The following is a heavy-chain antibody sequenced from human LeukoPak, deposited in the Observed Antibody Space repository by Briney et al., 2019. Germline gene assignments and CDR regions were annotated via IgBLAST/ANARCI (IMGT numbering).Heavy chain of an antibody. CDR3: ARDFPTYCGGDCYPDY. CDR1: GFTFSSYS. V-gene: IGHV3-21*01. Sequence: GGSLRLSCAASGFTFSSYSMNWVRQAPGKGLEWVSSISSSSSYIYYADSVKGRFTISRDNAKNSLYLQMNSLRAEDTAVYYCARDFPTYCGGDCYPDYWGQGTLVTVSS. J-gene: IGHJ4*02. D-gene: IGHD2-21*02. CDR2: ISSSSSYI.